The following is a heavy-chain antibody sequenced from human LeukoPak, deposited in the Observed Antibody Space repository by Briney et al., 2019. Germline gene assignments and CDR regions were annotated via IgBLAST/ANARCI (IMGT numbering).Heavy chain of an antibody. CDR2: INDNSGGT. V-gene: IGHV1-2*02. CDR3: ARVPVAPYYDFWSGYSNYYYMDV. J-gene: IGHJ6*03. CDR1: GYTFTGYY. Sequence: GASVKVSCKASGYTFTGYYMHWVRQAPGQGLEWMGWINDNSGGTNYAQKFQGRVTMTRDTSIGTAYMELSRLRSDDTAVYYCARVPVAPYYDFWSGYSNYYYMDVWGKGTTVTVSS. D-gene: IGHD3-3*01.